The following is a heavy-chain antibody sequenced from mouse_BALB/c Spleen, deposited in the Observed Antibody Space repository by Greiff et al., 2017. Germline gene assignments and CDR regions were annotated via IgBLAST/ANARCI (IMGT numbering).Heavy chain of an antibody. CDR3: ARDYGSSFAY. CDR2: IDPENGNT. V-gene: IGHV14-1*02. J-gene: IGHJ3*01. CDR1: GFTITDYY. Sequence: VQLKESGAELVRPGALVKLSCKASGFTITDYYMHWVKQRPEQGLEWIGWIDPENGNTIYDPKFQGKASITADTSSNTAYLQLSSLTSEDTAVYYGARDYGSSFAYWGQGTLVTVSA. D-gene: IGHD1-1*01.